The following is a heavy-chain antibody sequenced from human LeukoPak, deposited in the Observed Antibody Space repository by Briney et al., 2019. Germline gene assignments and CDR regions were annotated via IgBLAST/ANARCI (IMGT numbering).Heavy chain of an antibody. J-gene: IGHJ4*02. CDR3: ARAGPQYYDFWSGYYSFDY. Sequence: SETLSLTCTVSGGSISGYYWSWIRQPPGKGLEWIGYIYYSGSTNYNPSLKSRVTISVDTSKNQFSLKLSSVTAADTAVYYCARAGPQYYDFWSGYYSFDYWGQGTLVTVSS. CDR2: IYYSGST. D-gene: IGHD3-3*01. CDR1: GGSISGYY. V-gene: IGHV4-59*01.